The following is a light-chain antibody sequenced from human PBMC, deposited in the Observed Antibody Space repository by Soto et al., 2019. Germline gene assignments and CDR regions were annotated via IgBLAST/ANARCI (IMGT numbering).Light chain of an antibody. CDR2: DAS. CDR3: PQRSNWRLT. V-gene: IGKV3-11*01. J-gene: IGKJ4*01. CDR1: QSVSSY. Sequence: EIVLTQSPATLSLSPGERATLTCRASQSVSSYLAWYQQKPGQAPRLLIYDASNRATGIPARFSGSGSGTDFTLTISSLEPEDFAVYYCPQRSNWRLTFGGGTKVEIK.